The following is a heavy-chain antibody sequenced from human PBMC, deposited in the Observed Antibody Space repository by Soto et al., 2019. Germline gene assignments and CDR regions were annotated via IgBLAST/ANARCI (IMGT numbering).Heavy chain of an antibody. J-gene: IGHJ4*02. CDR3: ARALVASRSGYFDY. CDR2: IIPIFGTA. Sequence: ASVKVSCKASGCTFSSYAISWVRQAPGQGLEWMGGIIPIFGTANYAQKFQGRVTITADESTSTAYMELSSLRSEDTAVYYCARALVASRSGYFDYWGQGTLVTVSS. V-gene: IGHV1-69*13. D-gene: IGHD2-15*01. CDR1: GCTFSSYA.